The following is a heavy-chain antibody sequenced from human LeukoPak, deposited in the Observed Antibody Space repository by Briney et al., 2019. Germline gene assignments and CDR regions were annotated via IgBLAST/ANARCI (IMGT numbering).Heavy chain of an antibody. V-gene: IGHV4-61*02. CDR2: IYTSGST. CDR3: ARGRGYSDNSLDAFDI. D-gene: IGHD3-22*01. CDR1: GGSISSGSYY. Sequence: SQTLSLTCTVSGGSISSGSYYWSWIRQPAGKGLEWIGRIYTSGSTYYNPSLKSRVTVSVDRSKNQFSLKLRSVTAADTAVYYCARGRGYSDNSLDAFDIWGQGTMVTVSS. J-gene: IGHJ3*02.